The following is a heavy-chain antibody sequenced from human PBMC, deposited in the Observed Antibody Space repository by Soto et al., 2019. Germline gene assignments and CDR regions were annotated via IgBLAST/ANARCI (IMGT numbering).Heavy chain of an antibody. CDR3: ARSSGGNFGIIIEGTNWFAT. CDR2: INPHGGST. J-gene: IGHJ5*02. V-gene: IGHV1-46*01. D-gene: IGHD1-26*01. Sequence: AVPVKVSCKAPRDTFTRYYINRVRQAPGQGLEWMGVINPHGGSTAYAQKFKGRVTLTRDTSASTVYMEVSSLTSEDTAMYYCARSSGGNFGIIIEGTNWFATWGQGTLVTVSS. CDR1: RDTFTRYY.